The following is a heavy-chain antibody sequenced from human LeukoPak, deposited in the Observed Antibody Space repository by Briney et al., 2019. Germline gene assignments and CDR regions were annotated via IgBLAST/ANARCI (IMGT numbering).Heavy chain of an antibody. D-gene: IGHD6-19*01. CDR3: ARVDSSGWYYFDY. J-gene: IGHJ4*02. CDR2: IYYSGST. V-gene: IGHV4-59*01. CDR1: GGSISSYY. Sequence: SETLSLTCTVSGGSISSYYWSLIRQPPGKGLEWIGYIYYSGSTNYNPSLKSRVTISVDTSKNQFSLKLSSVTAADTAVYYCARVDSSGWYYFDYWGQGTLVTVSS.